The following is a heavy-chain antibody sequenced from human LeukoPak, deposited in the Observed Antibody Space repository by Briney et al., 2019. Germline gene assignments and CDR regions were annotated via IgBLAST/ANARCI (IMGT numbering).Heavy chain of an antibody. V-gene: IGHV1-18*01. CDR2: ISAYNGNT. CDR3: ARAYYYDSSGYSDFDY. J-gene: IGHJ4*02. Sequence: GASVKVSCKASGYTFTSYGISWVRQAPGQGLEWMGWISAYNGNTNYAQKLQGRVTMTTDTSTSTAYMELRGLRSDDTAVYYCARAYYYDSSGYSDFDYWGQGTLVTVSS. D-gene: IGHD3-22*01. CDR1: GYTFTSYG.